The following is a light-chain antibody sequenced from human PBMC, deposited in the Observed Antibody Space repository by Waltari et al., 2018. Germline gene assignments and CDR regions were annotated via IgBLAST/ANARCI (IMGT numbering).Light chain of an antibody. Sequence: QSALTHPASVSVSPGQSITLSCTGTSSDVGSYHLFSWYQQHPGKAPKLMIYEGSKRPSGVSNRFSGSKSGNTASLTISGLQAEDEADYYCCSYAGSSTFVVFGGGTKLTVL. J-gene: IGLJ2*01. CDR3: CSYAGSSTFVV. V-gene: IGLV2-23*03. CDR1: SSDVGSYHL. CDR2: EGS.